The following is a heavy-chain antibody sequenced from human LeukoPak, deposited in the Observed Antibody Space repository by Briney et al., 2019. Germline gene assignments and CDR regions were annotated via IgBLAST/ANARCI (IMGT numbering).Heavy chain of an antibody. V-gene: IGHV3-9*01. J-gene: IGHJ4*02. CDR1: GFTFDDYA. Sequence: GRSLRLSCAASGFTFDDYAMHWVRQAPGKGLEWVSGISWNSGSIGYADSVKGRFTISRDNAKNSLYLQMNSLRAEDTAVYYCARDSGLWSSEYYFDYWGQGTLVTVSS. CDR3: ARDSGLWSSEYYFDY. CDR2: ISWNSGSI. D-gene: IGHD2-15*01.